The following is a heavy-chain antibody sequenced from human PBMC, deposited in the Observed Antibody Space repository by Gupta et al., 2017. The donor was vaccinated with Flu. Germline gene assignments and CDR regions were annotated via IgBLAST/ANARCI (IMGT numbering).Heavy chain of an antibody. CDR2: IYYDGISK. CDR1: GFIFTNYG. D-gene: IGHD1-26*01. CDR3: ARAPRYRYHSGSYYDYFYHYMDV. V-gene: IGHV3-33*01. J-gene: IGHJ6*03. Sequence: QEKLVESGGGVVQPGLSLRLTCVSSGFIFTNYGIHWVRQAPGKGLEWVAIIYYDGISKYDGDSVKCLLTISRDNTKNTVDRLMNSLRAEDTAVYYCARAPRYRYHSGSYYDYFYHYMDVWGKGTTVTVSS.